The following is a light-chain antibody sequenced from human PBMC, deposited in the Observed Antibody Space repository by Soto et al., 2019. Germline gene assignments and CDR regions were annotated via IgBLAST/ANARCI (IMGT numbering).Light chain of an antibody. CDR1: QSVRSSH. Sequence: QSPGTLSLSPGERATLSCRASQSVRSSHLAWYQQKPGQAPRLLIYGASSRATGIPDRFSGSGSGTDFTLTISRLEPEDFAVYHCQQYSSSPLTFGGGTKVDIK. CDR2: GAS. CDR3: QQYSSSPLT. J-gene: IGKJ4*01. V-gene: IGKV3-20*01.